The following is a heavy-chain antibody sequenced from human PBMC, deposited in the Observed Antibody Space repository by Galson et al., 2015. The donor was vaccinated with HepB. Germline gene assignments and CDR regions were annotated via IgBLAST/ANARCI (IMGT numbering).Heavy chain of an antibody. CDR2: IYYSGST. CDR1: GGSISSSSYY. CDR3: ARHYDFWSGYGAYFDY. V-gene: IGHV4-39*01. J-gene: IGHJ4*02. D-gene: IGHD3-3*01. Sequence: LSLTCTVSGGSISSSSYYWGWIRQPPGKGLEWIGSIYYSGSTYYNPSLKSRVTISVDTSKNQFSLKLSSVTAADTAVYYCARHYDFWSGYGAYFDYWGQGTLVTVSS.